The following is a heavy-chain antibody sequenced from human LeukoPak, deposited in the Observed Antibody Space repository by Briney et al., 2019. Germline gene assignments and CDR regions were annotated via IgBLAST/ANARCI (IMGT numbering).Heavy chain of an antibody. V-gene: IGHV4-4*02. CDR3: ARMKITSTGTLDY. CDR2: IYQSGST. D-gene: IGHD6-13*01. CDR1: GGSISSSNW. Sequence: SGTLSLTCAVSGGSISSSNWWSWVRQPPGKGLEWIGEIYQSGSTNYNPSLKSRVTISVDKSKNQFSLKLTSVTAADTAVYYCARMKITSTGTLDYWGQGALVTVSS. J-gene: IGHJ4*02.